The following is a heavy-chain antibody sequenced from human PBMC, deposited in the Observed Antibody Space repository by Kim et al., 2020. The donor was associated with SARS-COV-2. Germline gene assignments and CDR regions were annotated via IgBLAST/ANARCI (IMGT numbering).Heavy chain of an antibody. CDR3: ARARVGIFGVVTHFDY. Sequence: SLKSRVRISIETSKNPFSLKLSSVTAADTAVYYCARARVGIFGVVTHFDYWGQGTLVTVSS. J-gene: IGHJ4*02. V-gene: IGHV4-59*01. D-gene: IGHD3-3*01.